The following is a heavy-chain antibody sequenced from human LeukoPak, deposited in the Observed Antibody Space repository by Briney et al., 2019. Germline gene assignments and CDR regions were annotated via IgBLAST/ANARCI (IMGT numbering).Heavy chain of an antibody. CDR1: GFTFSSYG. CDR2: IWYDGSNK. J-gene: IGHJ4*02. CDR3: AKGTDYYDSSGPSDY. D-gene: IGHD3-22*01. Sequence: GGSLRLSCAASGFTFSSYGMHWVRQAPGKGLEWVAVIWYDGSNKYYADSVKGRFTISRDNSKNTLYLQMNSLRAEDTAVYYCAKGTDYYDSSGPSDYWGQGTLVTVSS. V-gene: IGHV3-33*06.